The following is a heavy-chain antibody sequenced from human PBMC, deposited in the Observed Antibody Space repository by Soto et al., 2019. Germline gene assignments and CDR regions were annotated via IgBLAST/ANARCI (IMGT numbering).Heavy chain of an antibody. CDR2: ISGSGGST. J-gene: IGHJ3*02. D-gene: IGHD5-12*01. CDR1: GFTFSSYA. Sequence: GSLRLSCAASGFTFSSYAMSWVRQAPGKGLEWVSAISGSGGSTYYADSVRGRFIISRDNSKNTLYLQMNSLRAEDTAVYYCAKGALYSGYVFDDIWGQGTMVTVSS. V-gene: IGHV3-23*01. CDR3: AKGALYSGYVFDDI.